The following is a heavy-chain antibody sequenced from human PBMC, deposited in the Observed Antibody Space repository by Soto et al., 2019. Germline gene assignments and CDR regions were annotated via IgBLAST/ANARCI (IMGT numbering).Heavy chain of an antibody. CDR3: ATDSGYSSASAYYFDF. V-gene: IGHV3-11*01. CDR2: ISSRASTI. CDR1: GFTFSDYY. D-gene: IGHD5-12*01. Sequence: GGSLRLSCAASGFTFSDYYLSWIRQAPGKGLEWVSFISSRASTIYYADSVKGRFTISRDNAKNSLYLQMNSLRAGDTAVYYCATDSGYSSASAYYFDFWGQGALVTVSS. J-gene: IGHJ4*02.